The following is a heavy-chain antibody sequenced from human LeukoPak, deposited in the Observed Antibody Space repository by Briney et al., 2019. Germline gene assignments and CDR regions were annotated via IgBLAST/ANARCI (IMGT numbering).Heavy chain of an antibody. CDR1: GFTFSVYG. Sequence: GGSLRLSCAASGFTFSVYGMHWVRQAPGKGLEWVAVISYDGSNKYYADSVKGRFTISRDNSKNTLYLQMNSLRAEDTAVYYCARAPYGDYAWSPHPFDYWGQGTLVTVSS. J-gene: IGHJ4*02. V-gene: IGHV3-30*03. D-gene: IGHD4-17*01. CDR2: ISYDGSNK. CDR3: ARAPYGDYAWSPHPFDY.